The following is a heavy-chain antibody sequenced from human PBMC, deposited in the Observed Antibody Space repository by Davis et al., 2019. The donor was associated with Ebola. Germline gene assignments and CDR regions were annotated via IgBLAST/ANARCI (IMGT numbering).Heavy chain of an antibody. J-gene: IGHJ4*02. CDR2: ISYDGSNK. CDR1: GFTFSSYG. V-gene: IGHV3-30*18. D-gene: IGHD4-17*01. Sequence: GESLKISCAASGFTFSSYGMHWVRQAPGKGLEWVAVISYDGSNKYYADSVKGRFTISRDNSKNTLYLQMNSLRAEDTAVYYCAKDRGATTVTTPDYWGQGTLVTVSS. CDR3: AKDRGATTVTTPDY.